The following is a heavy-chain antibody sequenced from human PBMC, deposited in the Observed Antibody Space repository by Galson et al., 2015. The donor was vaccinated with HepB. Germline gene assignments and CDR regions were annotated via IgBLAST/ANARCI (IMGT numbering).Heavy chain of an antibody. CDR2: ITGGGRT. Sequence: SLRLSCAASGFDFSTHAMSWVRQAPGKGLEWVSTITGGGRTNYAESVTGRFTISRDNSENTVYLQMSRLRPEDTAVYYCAKGTQRRLTTMTSHNYFDYWGLGTLVAVSS. V-gene: IGHV3-23*01. CDR3: AKGTQRRLTTMTSHNYFDY. CDR1: GFDFSTHA. J-gene: IGHJ4*02. D-gene: IGHD4-17*01.